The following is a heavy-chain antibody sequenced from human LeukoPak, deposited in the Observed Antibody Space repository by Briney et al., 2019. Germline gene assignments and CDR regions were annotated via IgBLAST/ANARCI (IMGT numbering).Heavy chain of an antibody. CDR3: ARRLASGWYGMDV. CDR1: GFTFSSYS. D-gene: IGHD6-19*01. CDR2: ISSSRSYI. J-gene: IGHJ6*02. V-gene: IGHV3-21*01. Sequence: GGSLRLSCAASGFTFSSYSMNWVRQAPGNGLEWLSSISSSRSYIFYADSVKGRFTISRDNSKNSLYLQMNSLRAEDTAVYYCARRLASGWYGMDVWGQGTTVTVSS.